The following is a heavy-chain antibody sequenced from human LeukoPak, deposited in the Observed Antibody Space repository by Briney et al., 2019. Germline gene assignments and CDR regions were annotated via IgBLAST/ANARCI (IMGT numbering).Heavy chain of an antibody. J-gene: IGHJ6*02. CDR3: ARGIPPVRGIDYTMDV. CDR1: GGSISSGDYS. Sequence: SETLSLTCTVSGGSISSGDYSWSWIRQPPGKGLEWIAYIYRSGRTYFNPSLKSRVTISVDESKDQFSLRLTSVTAADTAVYYCARGIPPVRGIDYTMDVWGQGTTVTVSS. D-gene: IGHD3-10*01. CDR2: IYRSGRT. V-gene: IGHV4-30-2*01.